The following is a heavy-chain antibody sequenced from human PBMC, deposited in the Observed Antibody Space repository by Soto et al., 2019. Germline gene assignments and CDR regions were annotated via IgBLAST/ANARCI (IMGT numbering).Heavy chain of an antibody. CDR1: GGSFSGYY. J-gene: IGHJ6*03. CDR3: AQVVVVVAATPKPYYYYYMDV. V-gene: IGHV4-34*01. D-gene: IGHD2-15*01. Sequence: SETLSLTCAVYGGSFSGYYWSWIRQPPGKGLEWIGEINHSGSTNYNPSLKSRVTISVDTSKNQFSLKLSSVTAADTAVYYCAQVVVVVAATPKPYYYYYMDVWGKGTTVTVSS. CDR2: INHSGST.